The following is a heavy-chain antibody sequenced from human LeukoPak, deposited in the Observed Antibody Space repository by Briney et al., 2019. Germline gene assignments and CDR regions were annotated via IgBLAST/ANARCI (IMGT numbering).Heavy chain of an antibody. CDR1: GGTFSSYA. CDR3: ARDTDKDTRFDY. J-gene: IGHJ4*02. D-gene: IGHD3-3*01. CDR2: IIPIFGTA. V-gene: IGHV1-69*13. Sequence: SVKVSCKASGGTFSSYAISWVRQAPGQGLEWMGGIIPIFGTANYAQKFQGRVTITADESTSTAYMELSSLRSEDTAVYYCARDTDKDTRFDYWGQGTLVTVSS.